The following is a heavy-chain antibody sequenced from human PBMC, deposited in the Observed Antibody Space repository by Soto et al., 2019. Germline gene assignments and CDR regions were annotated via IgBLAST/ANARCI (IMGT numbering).Heavy chain of an antibody. Sequence: GSLRLSCAASGFTFSSYAMSWVRQSPGKGLEWVSAISGSGGSTYYADSVKGRFTISRDNSKNTLYLQMNSLRAEDTAVYYCAKDSKNNWNDGSFDYWGQGTLVTVSS. D-gene: IGHD1-1*01. CDR2: ISGSGGST. V-gene: IGHV3-23*01. CDR3: AKDSKNNWNDGSFDY. CDR1: GFTFSSYA. J-gene: IGHJ4*02.